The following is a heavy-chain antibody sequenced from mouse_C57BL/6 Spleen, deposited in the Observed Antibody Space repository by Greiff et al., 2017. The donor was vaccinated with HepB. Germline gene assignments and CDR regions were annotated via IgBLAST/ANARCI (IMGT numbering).Heavy chain of an antibody. CDR3: AKPYDYVAY. J-gene: IGHJ3*01. V-gene: IGHV5-12*01. D-gene: IGHD2-4*01. CDR1: GFTFSDYY. CDR2: ISNGGGST. Sequence: EVHLVESGGGLVQPGGSLKLSCAASGFTFSDYYMYWVRQTPEKRLEWVAYISNGGGSTYYPDTVKGRFTISRDNAKNTLYLQMSRLKSEDTAMYYCAKPYDYVAYWGQGTLVTVSA.